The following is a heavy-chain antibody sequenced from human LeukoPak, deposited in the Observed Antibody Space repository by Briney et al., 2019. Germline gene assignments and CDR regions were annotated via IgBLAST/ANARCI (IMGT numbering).Heavy chain of an antibody. CDR2: ISSSSSTI. J-gene: IGHJ4*02. Sequence: GGSLRLSCAASGFTFSSYSMNWVRQAPGKGLEWVSYISSSSSTIYYADSVKGRFTISRDNAKNSLYLQMNSLRAEDTAVYYCASTDPTYYDFWSGYPGFDYWGQGTLVTVSS. CDR1: GFTFSSYS. D-gene: IGHD3-3*01. V-gene: IGHV3-48*01. CDR3: ASTDPTYYDFWSGYPGFDY.